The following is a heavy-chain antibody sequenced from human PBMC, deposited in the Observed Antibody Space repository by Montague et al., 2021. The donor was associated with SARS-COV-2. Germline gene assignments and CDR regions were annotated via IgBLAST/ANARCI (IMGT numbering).Heavy chain of an antibody. CDR1: GDSVWSNAAA. J-gene: IGHJ4*02. V-gene: IGHV6-1*01. CDR3: VRDTGSAQAGFDA. Sequence: CAISGDSVWSNAAAWNWIRQSPSGGLEWLGRANYRSKWTSDYATSVEGRISIDPDTSKNQFFLHLRSVTPEDTGVYYCVRDTGSAQAGFDAWGQGTLVTVSS. D-gene: IGHD4-17*01. CDR2: ANYRSKWTS.